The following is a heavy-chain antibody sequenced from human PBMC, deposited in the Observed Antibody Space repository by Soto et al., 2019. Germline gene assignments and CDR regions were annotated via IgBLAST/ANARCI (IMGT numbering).Heavy chain of an antibody. J-gene: IGHJ6*02. V-gene: IGHV1-69*02. CDR1: GGTFSRYT. CDR3: ASHFTGVLVLGTSPPGGDNFGWDV. Sequence: QVQLVQSGAEVNKPGSSVKVSCKASGGTFSRYTFTWVRQAPGQGLEWMGRIIPIVDIPNYAQKFQGRVTITADKSTSTAYMELSRLTSDDTAVYYCASHFTGVLVLGTSPPGGDNFGWDVWGQGTTVSVS. D-gene: IGHD2-8*02. CDR2: IIPIVDIP.